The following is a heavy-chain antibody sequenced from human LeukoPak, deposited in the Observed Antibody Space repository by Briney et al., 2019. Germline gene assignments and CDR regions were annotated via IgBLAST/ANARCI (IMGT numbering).Heavy chain of an antibody. CDR2: IYYSGST. D-gene: IGHD3-22*01. CDR3: ARGGGYYYDSSGYPQEIFDY. CDR1: GGSISSYY. J-gene: IGHJ4*02. V-gene: IGHV4-59*01. Sequence: KPSETLSLTCTVSGGSISSYYWSWIRQPPGKGLEWIGYIYYSGSTNYNPSLKSRVTISVDTSKNQFSLKLSSVTAADTAVYYCARGGGYYYDSSGYPQEIFDYWGQGTLVTVSS.